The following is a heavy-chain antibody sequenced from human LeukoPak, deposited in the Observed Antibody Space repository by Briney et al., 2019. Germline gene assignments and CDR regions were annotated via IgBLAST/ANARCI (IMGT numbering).Heavy chain of an antibody. V-gene: IGHV4-59*01. CDR3: ARVAGTGSFDY. D-gene: IGHD3/OR15-3a*01. J-gene: IGHJ4*02. Sequence: SETLSLTCTVSGGSISSYYWSWIRQPPGKGLEWIGYIYYSGSTNYNPSLKSRVTISVDTSKNQFSLKLSSVTAADTAVYYCARVAGTGSFDYWGQGTLVTISS. CDR2: IYYSGST. CDR1: GGSISSYY.